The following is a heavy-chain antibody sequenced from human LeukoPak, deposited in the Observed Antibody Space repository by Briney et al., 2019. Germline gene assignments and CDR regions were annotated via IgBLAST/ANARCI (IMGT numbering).Heavy chain of an antibody. D-gene: IGHD3-16*01. CDR1: GFTFSSYA. CDR2: ISYDGSNK. CDR3: ARDGLYGAGPRFDY. J-gene: IGHJ4*02. Sequence: GGSLRLSCAASGFTFSSYAMHWVRQAPGKGLEWVAVISYDGSNKYYADSVKGRFTISRDNSKNTLYLQMNSLRAEDTAVYYCARDGLYGAGPRFDYWGQGTLVTVYS. V-gene: IGHV3-30*04.